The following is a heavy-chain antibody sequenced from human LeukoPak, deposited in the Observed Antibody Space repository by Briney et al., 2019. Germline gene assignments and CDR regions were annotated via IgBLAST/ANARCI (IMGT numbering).Heavy chain of an antibody. Sequence: GGSLRLSCAASGFTFSSYEMNWVRQAPGKGLEWVSSISSSSSYIYYADSVKGRFTISRDNSKNTLYLQMNSLRAEDTAVYYCAKDGGEYYDILTGYYPRLYYMDVWGKGTTVTISS. CDR3: AKDGGEYYDILTGYYPRLYYMDV. D-gene: IGHD3-9*01. J-gene: IGHJ6*03. V-gene: IGHV3-21*04. CDR1: GFTFSSYE. CDR2: ISSSSSYI.